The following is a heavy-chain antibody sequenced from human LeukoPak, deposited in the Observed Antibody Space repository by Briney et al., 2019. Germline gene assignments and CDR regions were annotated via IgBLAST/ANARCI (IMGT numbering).Heavy chain of an antibody. CDR1: GGSFSGYY. J-gene: IGHJ6*03. Sequence: SETLSLTCAVYGGSFSGYYWSWIRQPPGQGLEWIGEINHSGSTNYNPSLKIRVTISVDTHKNKFSLKLSSVTAADTAVYYCARDSKGYRYGYRGGYYDYYYMDVWGKGTTVTVSS. V-gene: IGHV4-34*01. CDR2: INHSGST. D-gene: IGHD5-18*01. CDR3: ARDSKGYRYGYRGGYYDYYYMDV.